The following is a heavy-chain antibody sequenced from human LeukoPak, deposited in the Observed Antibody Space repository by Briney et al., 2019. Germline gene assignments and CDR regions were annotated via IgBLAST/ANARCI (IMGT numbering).Heavy chain of an antibody. CDR2: INHSGST. CDR1: GGSISSGGYY. J-gene: IGHJ4*02. Sequence: SETLSLTCTVSGGSISSGGYYWSWLRQPPGKGLEWIGEINHSGSTNYNPSLKSRVTISVDTSKNQFSLKLSSVTAADTAVYYCARGGGYCSSTSCYIRFDYWGQGTLVTVSS. D-gene: IGHD2-2*02. V-gene: IGHV4-39*07. CDR3: ARGGGYCSSTSCYIRFDY.